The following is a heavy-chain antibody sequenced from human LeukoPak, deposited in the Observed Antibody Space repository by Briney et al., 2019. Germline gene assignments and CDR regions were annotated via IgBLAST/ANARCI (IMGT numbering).Heavy chain of an antibody. CDR3: ARIYYFGDNNWRYFDN. J-gene: IGHJ4*02. CDR1: GFTFNSYW. CDR2: IDPDGSEK. Sequence: GGSLRLSCAASGFTFNSYWMSWVRQAPGKGLEWVANIDPDGSEKQYGDSVKGRFTTSRGNAKNSLYLQMNSLRAEDTAIYYCARIYYFGDNNWRYFDNWGQGTLVTVTS. V-gene: IGHV3-7*01. D-gene: IGHD3-10*01.